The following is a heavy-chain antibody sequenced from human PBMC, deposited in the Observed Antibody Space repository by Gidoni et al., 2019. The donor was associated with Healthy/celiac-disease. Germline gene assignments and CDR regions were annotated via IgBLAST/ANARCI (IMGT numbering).Heavy chain of an antibody. V-gene: IGHV1-8*01. Sequence: QVQLVQSGAEVKKPGASVKVSCKASGYTFTSYDINWVRQATGQGLEWMGWMNPNSGNTGYAQKFQGRVTMTRNTSISTAYMELSSLRSEDTAVYYCAREGYCSSTSCADAFDIWGQGTMVTVSS. CDR1: GYTFTSYD. D-gene: IGHD2-2*01. CDR3: AREGYCSSTSCADAFDI. CDR2: MNPNSGNT. J-gene: IGHJ3*02.